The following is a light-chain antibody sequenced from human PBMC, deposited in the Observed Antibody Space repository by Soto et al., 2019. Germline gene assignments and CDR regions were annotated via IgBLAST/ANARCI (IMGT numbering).Light chain of an antibody. CDR1: SSNIGSNY. CDR3: AAWDDSLSGYV. J-gene: IGLJ1*01. V-gene: IGLV1-47*01. Sequence: QSVLTQPPSASGTPGQRVTISCSGSSSNIGSNYVYWYQQLPGTAPKLLIYRNNQRPSGVPDRFSGSKSGTSASLAISGLRSEDEADYYCAAWDDSLSGYVFGTGTKATGL. CDR2: RNN.